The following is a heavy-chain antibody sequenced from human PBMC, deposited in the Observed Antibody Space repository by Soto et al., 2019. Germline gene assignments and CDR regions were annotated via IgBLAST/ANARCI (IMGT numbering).Heavy chain of an antibody. Sequence: SETLSLTCAVYGGSFSGYYWSWIRQPPGKGLEWIGEINHSGSTNYNPSLKSRVTISVDTSKNQFSLKLSSVTAADTAVYYCARVSGVGATTDYFDYWGQGTLVTVSS. CDR3: ARVSGVGATTDYFDY. CDR2: INHSGST. CDR1: GGSFSGYY. V-gene: IGHV4-34*01. D-gene: IGHD1-26*01. J-gene: IGHJ4*02.